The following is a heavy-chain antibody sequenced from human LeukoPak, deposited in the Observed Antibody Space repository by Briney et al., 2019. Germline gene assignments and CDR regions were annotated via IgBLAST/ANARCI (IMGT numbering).Heavy chain of an antibody. J-gene: IGHJ4*02. V-gene: IGHV4-31*03. CDR2: IYYSGST. CDR3: ATARHLGSYYFDY. D-gene: IGHD1-26*01. CDR1: GGSISSGVYS. Sequence: PSETLSLTCTVSGGSISSGVYSWSWIRQQPGKGLEWIGYIYYSGSTYDNPSLKSRVTISVDTYKTQFSLKLSSVTAADTAAYYCATARHLGSYYFDYWGQGTLVTVSS.